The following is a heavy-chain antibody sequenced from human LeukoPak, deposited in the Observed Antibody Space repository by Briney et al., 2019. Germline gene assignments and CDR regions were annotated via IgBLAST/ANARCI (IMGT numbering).Heavy chain of an antibody. CDR2: IIPIFGTA. V-gene: IGHV1-69*01. J-gene: IGHJ5*02. CDR3: ARGVYYDFWSGYSTGCFDP. D-gene: IGHD3-3*01. Sequence: SVKVSCKASGGTFSSYAISWVRQAPGQGLEWMGGIIPIFGTANYAQKFQGRVTITADESTSTAYMELSSLRSEDTAVYYCARGVYYDFWSGYSTGCFDPWGQGTLVTVSS. CDR1: GGTFSSYA.